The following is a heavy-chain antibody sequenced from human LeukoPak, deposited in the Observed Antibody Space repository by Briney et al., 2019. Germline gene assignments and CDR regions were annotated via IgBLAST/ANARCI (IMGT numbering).Heavy chain of an antibody. J-gene: IGHJ4*02. CDR1: GYTFTGYY. CDR3: AKDRYSSGRYFDY. CDR2: INPNSGGA. V-gene: IGHV1-2*02. Sequence: GASVKVSCKASGYTFTGYYMHWVRQAPGQGLEWMGWINPNSGGANYAQKFQGRVTMTRDTSISTAYMELSRLRSDDTALYYCAKDRYSSGRYFDYWGQGTLVTVSS. D-gene: IGHD6-19*01.